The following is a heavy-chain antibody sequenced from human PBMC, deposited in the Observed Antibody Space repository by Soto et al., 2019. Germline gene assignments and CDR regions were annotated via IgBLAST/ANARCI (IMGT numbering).Heavy chain of an antibody. CDR2: IYYSGST. D-gene: IGHD5-18*01. J-gene: IGHJ4*02. CDR3: ARLDTAMGPLDY. V-gene: IGHV4-31*03. CDR1: GGSISSGGYY. Sequence: QVQLQESGPGLVKPSQTLSLTCTVSGGSISSGGYYWSWIRQHPGKGLEWIGYIYYSGSTYYNPSLKSRVTISVDPSKNQFSRKLSSVTAADTAVYYCARLDTAMGPLDYWGQGTLVTVSS.